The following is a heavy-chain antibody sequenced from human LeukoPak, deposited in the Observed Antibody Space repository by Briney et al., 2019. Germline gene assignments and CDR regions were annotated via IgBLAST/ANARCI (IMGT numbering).Heavy chain of an antibody. CDR2: ITGDGSGS. CDR1: GFPFANTW. V-gene: IGHV3-74*01. CDR3: VIGGTYGSGS. Sequence: PGGSLGLSCAASGFPFANTWMHWVRRAPGKGLVWVSLITGDGSGSNYADSVKGRFTISRDNAKNTLYLQMHSLRTEDTAVYYCVIGGTYGSGSWGHGTLVTVSS. J-gene: IGHJ4*01. D-gene: IGHD3-10*01.